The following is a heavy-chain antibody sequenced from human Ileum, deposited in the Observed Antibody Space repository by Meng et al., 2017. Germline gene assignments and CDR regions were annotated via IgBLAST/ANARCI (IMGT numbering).Heavy chain of an antibody. CDR2: INGDGNDT. D-gene: IGHD6-19*01. CDR1: GFTFSNYW. Sequence: GGFLRFSCAASGFTFSNYWLHWVRQTPGKGLVWVSRINGDGNDTNYPDSVKGRFTISRDNAKNTLYLQMNSLRAEDTAVYYCARAVAGTGSSDYWGQGTRVTVSS. CDR3: ARAVAGTGSSDY. V-gene: IGHV3-74*01. J-gene: IGHJ4*02.